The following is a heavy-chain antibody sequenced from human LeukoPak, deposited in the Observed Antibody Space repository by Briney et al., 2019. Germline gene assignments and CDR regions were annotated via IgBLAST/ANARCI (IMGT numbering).Heavy chain of an antibody. CDR2: IFSGGSA. J-gene: IGHJ4*02. Sequence: PGGSLRLSCAVSGITVSDSHMNWVRQAPGKGLEWVSVIFSGGSAYYADSVRGRFTISRDNSKSTLYLQMNNLRDDDTAFYYCARGNRYNIPYYFDHWGQGILVTVSS. CDR3: ARGNRYNIPYYFDH. D-gene: IGHD5-24*01. V-gene: IGHV3-66*01. CDR1: GITVSDSH.